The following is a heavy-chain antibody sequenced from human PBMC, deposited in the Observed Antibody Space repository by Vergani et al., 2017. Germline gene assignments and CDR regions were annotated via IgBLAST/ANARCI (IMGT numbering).Heavy chain of an antibody. CDR2: IYYSGST. V-gene: IGHV4-59*01. CDR3: ARGRFLEWFPGHYYFDY. D-gene: IGHD3-3*01. J-gene: IGHJ4*02. CDR1: GGSISSYY. Sequence: QVQLQESGPGLVKPSETLSLTCTVSGGSISSYYWSWIRQPPGKGLEWIGYIYYSGSTNYNPSLKNRVTISVDTSKNQFSLKLSSVTAADTAVYYCARGRFLEWFPGHYYFDYWGQGTRVTVSS.